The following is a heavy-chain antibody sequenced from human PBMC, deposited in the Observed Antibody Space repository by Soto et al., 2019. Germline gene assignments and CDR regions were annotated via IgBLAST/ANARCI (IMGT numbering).Heavy chain of an antibody. V-gene: IGHV3-30*18. Sequence: QVQLVESGGGVVQPGRSLRLSCAASGFTFSSYGMHWVRQAPGKGLEWVAVISYDGSNKYYADSVKGRFTISRDNSKNTLYLQMNILRAEDTAVYYCAKGPTDCGGDCYSDYFDYWGQGTLVTVSS. J-gene: IGHJ4*02. CDR3: AKGPTDCGGDCYSDYFDY. CDR2: ISYDGSNK. D-gene: IGHD2-21*02. CDR1: GFTFSSYG.